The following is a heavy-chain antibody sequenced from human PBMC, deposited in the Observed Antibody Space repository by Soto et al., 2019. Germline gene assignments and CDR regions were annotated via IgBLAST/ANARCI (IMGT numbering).Heavy chain of an antibody. Sequence: GASVKVSCKASGYAFTSYHMHWVRQAPGQGLQWMGIINPSGGSTFYAQKFQGRVTMTRDTSTSTVYMDLSSLRSEDTAVYYCARVYCSGAGCYSIDYWGQGTLVTV. CDR2: INPSGGST. CDR1: GYAFTSYH. CDR3: ARVYCSGAGCYSIDY. J-gene: IGHJ4*02. D-gene: IGHD2-15*01. V-gene: IGHV1-46*03.